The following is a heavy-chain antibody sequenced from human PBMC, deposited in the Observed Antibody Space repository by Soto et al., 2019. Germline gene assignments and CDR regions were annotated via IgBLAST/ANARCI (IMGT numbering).Heavy chain of an antibody. D-gene: IGHD6-19*01. J-gene: IGHJ6*02. CDR3: ARDLREQWLIGGNYYYYGMDV. CDR1: GGSVSSGSYY. Sequence: SETLALTCTVSGGSVSSGSYYWSWIRQPPGKGLEWIGYIYYSGSPNYNPSLKSRVTISVDTSKNQFSLKLSSVTAADTAVYYCARDLREQWLIGGNYYYYGMDVWGQGTTVTVSS. V-gene: IGHV4-61*01. CDR2: IYYSGSP.